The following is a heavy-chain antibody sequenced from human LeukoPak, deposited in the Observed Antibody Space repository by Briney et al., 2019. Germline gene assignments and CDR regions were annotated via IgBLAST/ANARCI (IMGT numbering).Heavy chain of an antibody. CDR3: ARDGSVPYDY. CDR1: GYTFTVYY. CDR2: INPNSGVT. J-gene: IGHJ4*02. V-gene: IGHV1-2*02. Sequence: ASVKVSCKASGYTFTVYYMHWVRQAPGQGLEWMGWINPNSGVTNYAQKFQGRVTMTRDTSISTAYMELSRLTSDDTAVYYCARDGSVPYDYWGQGTLVTVSS.